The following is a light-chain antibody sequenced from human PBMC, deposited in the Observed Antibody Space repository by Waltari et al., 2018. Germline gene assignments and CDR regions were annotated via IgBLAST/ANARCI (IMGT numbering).Light chain of an antibody. J-gene: IGLJ2*01. V-gene: IGLV2-23*02. Sequence: QSSLTQPASVSGSPGQSITIPCTGTSGDVGAYYLVSWYQKHPGKAPKLLIYEVNQRPSGVFNRFSGSKSGNTASLTISGLQAEDEADYYCCSYASGSTFVFGGGTKLTVL. CDR3: CSYASGSTFV. CDR2: EVN. CDR1: SGDVGAYYL.